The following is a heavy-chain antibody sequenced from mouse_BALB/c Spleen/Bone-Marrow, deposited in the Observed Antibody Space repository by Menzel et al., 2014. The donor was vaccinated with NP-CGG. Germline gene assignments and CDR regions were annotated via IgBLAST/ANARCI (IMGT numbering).Heavy chain of an antibody. V-gene: IGHV7-3*02. CDR2: IRNKANGYTT. J-gene: IGHJ4*01. CDR1: GFTFTDYY. Sequence: EVQVVESGGGLVQPGGSLRLSCATSGFTFTDYYMSWVRQPPGKALEWLGFIRNKANGYTTEYSASVKGRFTISRDNSQSILYLQMNTLRAEDSATYYCARDDYYAMDYWGHGTSVTVSS. CDR3: ARDDYYAMDY.